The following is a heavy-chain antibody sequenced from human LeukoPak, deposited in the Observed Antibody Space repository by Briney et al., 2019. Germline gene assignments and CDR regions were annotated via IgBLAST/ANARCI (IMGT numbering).Heavy chain of an antibody. D-gene: IGHD3-16*01. CDR2: INPNSGGT. CDR3: ARDLEYLYPGGAFDI. V-gene: IGHV1-2*02. Sequence: VASVKVSCKASGYTFTAYYMHWVRQAPGQGLEWMGWINPNSGGTNYARKFQGRVTMTRDTSISTAYMELSRLRSDDTAVYYCARDLEYLYPGGAFDIWGQGTMVTVSS. J-gene: IGHJ3*02. CDR1: GYTFTAYY.